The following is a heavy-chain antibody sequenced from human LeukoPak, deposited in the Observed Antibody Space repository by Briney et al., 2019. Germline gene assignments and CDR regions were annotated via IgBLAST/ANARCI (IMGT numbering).Heavy chain of an antibody. CDR3: ARDQTPFY. V-gene: IGHV3-21*01. J-gene: IGHJ4*02. CDR1: GFTFSSYS. CDR2: ISSSSSYI. Sequence: PGGSLRLSCAASGFTFSSYSMNWVRQAPGKGLEWVSLISSSSSYIYYADSVKGRFTISRDNAKSSMWLQMNSLRDEDTAVYYCARDQTPFYWGQGSLVTVSS. D-gene: IGHD2-15*01.